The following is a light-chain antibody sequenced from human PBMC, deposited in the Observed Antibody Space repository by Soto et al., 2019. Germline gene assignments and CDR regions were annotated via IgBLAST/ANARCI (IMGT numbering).Light chain of an antibody. CDR2: AAS. CDR1: QDITNF. CDR3: QQSYITLYS. Sequence: DIQLTQSPSFLSAAVGDRVTITCRASQDITNFLAWYQQKPGKAPELLIYAASTLQSGVSSRFSGTGSGTDFSLTISSLQPEDFAIYFCQQSYITLYSFGQGTNLEIK. J-gene: IGKJ2*03. V-gene: IGKV1-39*01.